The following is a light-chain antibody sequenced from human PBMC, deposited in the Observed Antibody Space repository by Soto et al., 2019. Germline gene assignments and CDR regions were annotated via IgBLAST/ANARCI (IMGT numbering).Light chain of an antibody. CDR2: GAS. CDR1: QSIRDN. V-gene: IGKV3-15*01. Sequence: EIVMTQSPATLSVSPGERAIVSCRASQSIRDNLAWYQQTPGRAPRLLIYGASIRATGVPARFSGSGSGTEFTLTISSLQSEDFAVYYCQQYDYWPPYTFGQWTKVEIK. J-gene: IGKJ2*01. CDR3: QQYDYWPPYT.